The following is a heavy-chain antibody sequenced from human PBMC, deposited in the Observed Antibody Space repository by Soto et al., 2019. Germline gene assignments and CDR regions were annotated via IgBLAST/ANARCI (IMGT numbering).Heavy chain of an antibody. J-gene: IGHJ3*02. Sequence: ASVKVSCKASGYTFTSYGISWVRQAPGQGLEWMGWISAYNGNTNYAQKLQGRVTMTTDTSTSTAYMELRSLRSDDTAVYYCARIFIVAPIPHDAFDIWGQGTMVTVSS. CDR3: ARIFIVAPIPHDAFDI. CDR1: GYTFTSYG. D-gene: IGHD5-12*01. CDR2: ISAYNGNT. V-gene: IGHV1-18*01.